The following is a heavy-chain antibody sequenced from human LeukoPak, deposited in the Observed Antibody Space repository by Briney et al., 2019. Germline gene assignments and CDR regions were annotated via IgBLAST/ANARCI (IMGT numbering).Heavy chain of an antibody. D-gene: IGHD5-12*01. CDR2: ISPGGGPT. CDR1: GFTFSTFW. V-gene: IGHV3-23*01. Sequence: GGSLRLSCATSGFTFSTFWMHWVRQAPGKGLEWVSGISPGGGPTYYAESVKGRFTISRDDSKNTLYLQMNNLRVEDTAVYYCAKDGAWLRFDDWGQGILVTVSS. J-gene: IGHJ4*02. CDR3: AKDGAWLRFDD.